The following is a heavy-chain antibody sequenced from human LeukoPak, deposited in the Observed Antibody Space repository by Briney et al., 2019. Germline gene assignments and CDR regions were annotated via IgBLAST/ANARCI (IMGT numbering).Heavy chain of an antibody. V-gene: IGHV4-39*01. D-gene: IGHD2-2*01. CDR1: GGSISSGTYY. Sequence: PSETLSLTCTVSGGSISSGTYYWGWIRQPPGKGLEWIGSIDYSGSTSYNPSLKSRVTISVDTSRDQFSLKLSSVTAADTAVYYCARHAYLSTHDYWGQGTLVTVSS. J-gene: IGHJ4*02. CDR2: IDYSGST. CDR3: ARHAYLSTHDY.